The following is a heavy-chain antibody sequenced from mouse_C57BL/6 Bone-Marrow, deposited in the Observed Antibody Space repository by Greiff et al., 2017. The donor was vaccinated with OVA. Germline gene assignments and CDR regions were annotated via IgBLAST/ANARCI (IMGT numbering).Heavy chain of an antibody. Sequence: VHLVESGAELARPGASVKLSCKASGYTFTSYGISWVKQRTGQGLEWIGEIYPRSGNTYYNEKFKGKDTLTADKSSSTAYMELRSLTSEDSAVYFCARALHYYGSSYDYAMDYWGQGTSVTVSS. J-gene: IGHJ4*01. CDR1: GYTFTSYG. D-gene: IGHD1-1*01. V-gene: IGHV1-81*01. CDR3: ARALHYYGSSYDYAMDY. CDR2: IYPRSGNT.